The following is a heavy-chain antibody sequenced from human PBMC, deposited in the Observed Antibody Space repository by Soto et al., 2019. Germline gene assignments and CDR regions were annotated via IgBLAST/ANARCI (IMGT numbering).Heavy chain of an antibody. CDR3: ARSRISIFGILIIGSSFDP. V-gene: IGHV4-30-4*01. J-gene: IGHJ6*02. D-gene: IGHD3-3*01. CDR1: GGSISSGDYY. Sequence: TLSLTCTVSGGSISSGDYYWSWIRQPPGKGLEWIGYIYYSGSSYYNPSLKSRVSISIDTSKNQFSLKMSSVTAADTAVYYCARSRISIFGILIIGSSFDPWGQGTTVTVSS. CDR2: IYYSGSS.